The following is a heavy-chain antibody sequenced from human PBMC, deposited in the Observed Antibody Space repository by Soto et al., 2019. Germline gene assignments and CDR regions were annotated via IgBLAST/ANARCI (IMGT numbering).Heavy chain of an antibody. Sequence: GGSLRLSCAASGFTFSSYGMHWVRQAPGKGLEWVAVISYDGSNKYYADSVKGRFTISRDNSKNTLYLQMNSLRAEDTAVYYCAKEIGYDFWSGYLAPTDYYYGVDVWDQGTTVTVSS. CDR2: ISYDGSNK. J-gene: IGHJ6*02. CDR1: GFTFSSYG. D-gene: IGHD3-3*01. CDR3: AKEIGYDFWSGYLAPTDYYYGVDV. V-gene: IGHV3-30*18.